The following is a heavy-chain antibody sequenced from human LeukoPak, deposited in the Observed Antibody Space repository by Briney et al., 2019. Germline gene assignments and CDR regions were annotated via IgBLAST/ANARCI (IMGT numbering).Heavy chain of an antibody. CDR1: GFTFSSYA. Sequence: GGSLRLSCAASGFTFSSYAMNWVRQAPGKGLDWVSAISGSGGNTYYADSVKGRFTSSRDNSKKALYLQMNSLRAEDTAVYYCAKGTMGRGFGYWGQGTLVTVSS. D-gene: IGHD3-10*01. CDR3: AKGTMGRGFGY. V-gene: IGHV3-23*01. J-gene: IGHJ4*02. CDR2: ISGSGGNT.